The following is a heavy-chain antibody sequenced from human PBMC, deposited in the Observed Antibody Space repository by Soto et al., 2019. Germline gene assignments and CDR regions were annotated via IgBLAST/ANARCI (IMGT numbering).Heavy chain of an antibody. CDR1: GYRFTSYW. D-gene: IGHD3-22*01. CDR2: IDPSDSYT. Sequence: PGESLKISCRASGYRFTSYWISWVRQMPGKGLEWMGRIDPSDSYTNYNPSFQGHVTFSVDRSNSTAYLQWNSLKAPDTAVYYCARLHSRHGTNGHFDFWGHGTLVTVSS. V-gene: IGHV5-10-1*01. CDR3: ARLHSRHGTNGHFDF. J-gene: IGHJ4*01.